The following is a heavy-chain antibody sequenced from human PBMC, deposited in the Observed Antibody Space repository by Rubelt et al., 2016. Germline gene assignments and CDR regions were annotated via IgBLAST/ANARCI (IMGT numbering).Heavy chain of an antibody. Sequence: EVQLVESGGGVVQPGGSLRLSCAASGFTFDDYAMHWVRQAPGKGLEWVSSISSSSSSIYYADSLKGRFPGSRDNAKNALYLQMLSLRAEDTAVYYCARAELLLNYWGQGTLVTVSS. J-gene: IGHJ4*02. CDR3: ARAELLLNY. V-gene: IGHV3-21*01. CDR1: GFTFDDYA. D-gene: IGHD1-7*01. CDR2: ISSSSSSI.